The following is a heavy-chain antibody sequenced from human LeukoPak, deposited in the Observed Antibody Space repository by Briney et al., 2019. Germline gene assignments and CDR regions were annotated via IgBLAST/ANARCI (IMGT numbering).Heavy chain of an antibody. CDR3: AKVADSSSPGYFYMDV. Sequence: SGRSLRLSCAASGFTFSSYGMHWVRQAPGKGLEWVAVIWYDGSSQYYADSLKGRFTISRDNSKNTLFLRMNSLRAEDTAVYYCAKVADSSSPGYFYMDVWGKGTTVTVSS. J-gene: IGHJ6*04. V-gene: IGHV3-33*06. D-gene: IGHD6-6*01. CDR1: GFTFSSYG. CDR2: IWYDGSSQ.